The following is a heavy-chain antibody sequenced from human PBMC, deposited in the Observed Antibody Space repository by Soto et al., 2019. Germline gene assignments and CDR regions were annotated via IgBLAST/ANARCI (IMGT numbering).Heavy chain of an antibody. Sequence: GSLRLSCAASGFTFSSYAMSWVRQAPGKGLEWVSAISGSGGSTYYADSVKGRFTISRDNSKNTLYLQMNSLRAEDTAVYYCAKAPDDSSGYYYGTYFDYWGQGTRVTVSS. J-gene: IGHJ4*02. D-gene: IGHD3-22*01. CDR2: ISGSGGST. V-gene: IGHV3-23*01. CDR3: AKAPDDSSGYYYGTYFDY. CDR1: GFTFSSYA.